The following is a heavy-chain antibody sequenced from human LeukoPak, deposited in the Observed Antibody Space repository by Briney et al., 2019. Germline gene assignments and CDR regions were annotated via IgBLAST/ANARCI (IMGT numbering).Heavy chain of an antibody. CDR1: GFTLNGYW. CDR2: INSDGSTT. Sequence: PGGSLRLSCAAPGFTLNGYWMHWVRQAPGKGPVWVSRINSDGSTTSYADSVKGRFTISRDNSKNTLYLQMNSLRAGDTAVYFCARVATGSYDWFDPWGQGTLVTVSS. J-gene: IGHJ5*02. D-gene: IGHD3-10*01. V-gene: IGHV3-74*01. CDR3: ARVATGSYDWFDP.